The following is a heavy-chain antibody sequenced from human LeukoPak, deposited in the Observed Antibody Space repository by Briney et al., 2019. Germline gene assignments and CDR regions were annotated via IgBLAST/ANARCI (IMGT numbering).Heavy chain of an antibody. CDR3: ARDQLVGYYDSSGYQAFAY. V-gene: IGHV3-48*02. J-gene: IGHJ4*02. CDR1: GFTFSSYS. CDR2: ISSSSSTI. Sequence: PGGSLRLSCAASGFTFSSYSMNWVRQAPGKGLEWVSYISSSSSTIYYADSVKGRFTISRDNAKNSLYLQMNSLRDEDTAVYYCARDQLVGYYDSSGYQAFAYWGQGTLVTVSS. D-gene: IGHD3-22*01.